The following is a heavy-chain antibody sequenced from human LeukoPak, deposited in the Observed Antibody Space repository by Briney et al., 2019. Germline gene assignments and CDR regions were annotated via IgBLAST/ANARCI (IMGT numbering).Heavy chain of an antibody. Sequence: GGSLRLSCEASGFTLSDHWMTWVRQAPGKGLEWVATIKQGGSDKFYVDSVKGRFTISGDNARNSLYLQMNSLRAEDTAVYYCARDPFELWGQGTLVTVSS. J-gene: IGHJ4*02. D-gene: IGHD1-26*01. CDR1: GFTLSDHW. V-gene: IGHV3-7*01. CDR3: ARDPFEL. CDR2: IKQGGSDK.